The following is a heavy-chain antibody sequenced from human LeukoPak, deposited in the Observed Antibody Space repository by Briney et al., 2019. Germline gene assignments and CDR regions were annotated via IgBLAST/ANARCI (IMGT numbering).Heavy chain of an antibody. CDR3: ARRIDQYYYDSSGYSNAFDI. J-gene: IGHJ3*02. D-gene: IGHD3-22*01. CDR2: INHSGTT. Sequence: SETLSLTCAVYGDSFSGYYWSWIRQPPGKGLEWIGEINHSGTTNYNPSLKSRVTISADTSKNQFSLKLSSVTAADTAVYYCARRIDQYYYDSSGYSNAFDIWGQGTMVTVSS. V-gene: IGHV4-34*01. CDR1: GDSFSGYY.